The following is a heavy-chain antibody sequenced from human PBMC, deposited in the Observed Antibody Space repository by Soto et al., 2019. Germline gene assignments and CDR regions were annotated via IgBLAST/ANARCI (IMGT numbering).Heavy chain of an antibody. D-gene: IGHD3-22*01. J-gene: IGHJ4*02. CDR3: ASPYYYDSSGSTPRADY. CDR1: GFTFSSYS. CDR2: ISSSSSYI. V-gene: IGHV3-21*01. Sequence: PVGSLRLSCAASGFTFSSYSMNWVRQAPGKGLEWVSSISSSSSYIYYADSVKGRFTISRDNAKNSLYLQMNSLRAEDTAVYYCASPYYYDSSGSTPRADYWGQGTLVTVSS.